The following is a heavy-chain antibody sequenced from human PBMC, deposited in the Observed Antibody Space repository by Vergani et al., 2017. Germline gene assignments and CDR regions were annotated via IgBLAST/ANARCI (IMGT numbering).Heavy chain of an antibody. J-gene: IGHJ6*03. V-gene: IGHV1-8*01. CDR1: GYTFTSYD. D-gene: IGHD3-3*01. CDR2: MNPNSGNT. CDR3: ARGLGRFFRTQYYYYMDV. Sequence: QVQLVQSGAEVKKPGASVKVSCKASGYTFTSYDINWVRQATGQGLEWMGWMNPNSGNTGYAQKFQGRVTMTRNTSISTAYMELSSLRAEDTAVYYCARGLGRFFRTQYYYYMDVWGKGTTVTVSS.